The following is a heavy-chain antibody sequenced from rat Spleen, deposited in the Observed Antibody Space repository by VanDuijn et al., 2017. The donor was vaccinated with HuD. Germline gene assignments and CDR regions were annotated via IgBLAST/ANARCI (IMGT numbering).Heavy chain of an antibody. J-gene: IGHJ4*01. V-gene: IGHV5-20*01. CDR1: GFTFSNYD. Sequence: EVQLVESGGGLVQPGRSMKLSCAASGFTFSNYDMAWVRQAPTKGLEWVASISYDDSGTYYRDSVKGRFTISRDNAKTTLYLQMDSLRSEDTATYYCTTYYDVYYRVMDAWGQGASVTVSS. CDR2: ISYDDSGT. D-gene: IGHD1-12*03. CDR3: TTYYDVYYRVMDA.